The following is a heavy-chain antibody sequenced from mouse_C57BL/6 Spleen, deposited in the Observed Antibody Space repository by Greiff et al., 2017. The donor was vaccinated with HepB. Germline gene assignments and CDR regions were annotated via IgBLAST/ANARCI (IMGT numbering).Heavy chain of an antibody. V-gene: IGHV14-4*01. Sequence: VQLQQSGAELVRPGASVKLSCTASGFNIKDDYMHWVKQRPEQGLEWIGWIDPENGDTEYASKFQGKATITADTSSNTAYLQLSSLTSEDTAVYYCTSYYGSRTGWFADWGQGTLVTVSA. CDR1: GFNIKDDY. CDR2: IDPENGDT. D-gene: IGHD1-1*01. J-gene: IGHJ3*01. CDR3: TSYYGSRTGWFAD.